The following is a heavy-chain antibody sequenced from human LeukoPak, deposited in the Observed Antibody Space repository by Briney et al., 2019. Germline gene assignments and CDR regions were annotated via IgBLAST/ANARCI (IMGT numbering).Heavy chain of an antibody. Sequence: GGSLRLSCAASGFTFSRFGMHWVRQSLDKGLEWVAVISYDGSDKYYADSVKGRFTISRDNSRDWVFLQMSSLRAEDTAVYYCVSGIALYYFDYWGQGTLVTVSS. CDR3: VSGIALYYFDY. D-gene: IGHD6-13*01. J-gene: IGHJ4*02. CDR2: ISYDGSDK. CDR1: GFTFSRFG. V-gene: IGHV3-30*03.